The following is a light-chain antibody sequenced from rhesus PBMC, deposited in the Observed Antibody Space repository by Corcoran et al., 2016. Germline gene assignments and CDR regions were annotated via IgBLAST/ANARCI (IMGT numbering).Light chain of an antibody. V-gene: IGKV3-24*04. CDR3: LQLSNWPYS. CDR2: GES. J-gene: IGKJ2*01. Sequence: EIVMTQSPATLSLSPGERAILSCRASQSVGSSLAWYQQKPGQAPRLLFDGESSRATGFPDRFSGSGLGTEFIRSISSLEPEDVAVYYCLQLSNWPYSFGQGTKVEIK. CDR1: QSVGSS.